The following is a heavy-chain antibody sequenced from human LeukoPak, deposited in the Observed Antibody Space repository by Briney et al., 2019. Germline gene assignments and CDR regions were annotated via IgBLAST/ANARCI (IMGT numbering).Heavy chain of an antibody. V-gene: IGHV4-34*01. CDR2: INHSGST. CDR3: ARVLRWEVVVAATYGWFDR. J-gene: IGHJ5*02. CDR1: GGSFSGYY. Sequence: PSETLSLTCAVYGGSFSGYYWSWIRQPPGKGLEWIGEINHSGSTNYNPSLKSRVTISVDTSKNQFSLKLSSVTAADTAVYYCARVLRWEVVVAATYGWFDRWGQGTLVTVSS. D-gene: IGHD2-15*01.